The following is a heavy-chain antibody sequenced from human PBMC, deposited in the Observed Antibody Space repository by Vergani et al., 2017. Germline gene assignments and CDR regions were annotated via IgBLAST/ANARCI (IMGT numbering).Heavy chain of an antibody. CDR1: GFSFNTYG. CDR2: IGYDGRIK. Sequence: QVQLVETGGGVVQPGGYLRLYCATSGFSFNTYGAHWVRQAPGKGLEWVAFIGYDGRIKYNVDSVKGRFTISRDNAKNTLYLQMDSLRAEDTAVYYCARDGWELLDYFYYMDVWGKGTTVTVSS. CDR3: ARDGWELLDYFYYMDV. V-gene: IGHV3-30*02. J-gene: IGHJ6*03. D-gene: IGHD1-26*01.